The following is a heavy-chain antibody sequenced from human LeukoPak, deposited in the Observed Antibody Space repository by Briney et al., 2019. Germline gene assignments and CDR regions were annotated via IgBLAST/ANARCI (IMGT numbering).Heavy chain of an antibody. CDR1: GGTFSSYA. CDR2: ISAYNGNT. D-gene: IGHD3-16*02. Sequence: ASVKVSCKASGGTFSSYAISWVRQAPGQGLEWMGWISAYNGNTNYAQKLQGRVTMTTDTSTSTAYMELRSLRSDDTAVYYCARGRSMITFGGVIVEAPLDYWGQGTLVTVSS. V-gene: IGHV1-18*01. CDR3: ARGRSMITFGGVIVEAPLDY. J-gene: IGHJ4*02.